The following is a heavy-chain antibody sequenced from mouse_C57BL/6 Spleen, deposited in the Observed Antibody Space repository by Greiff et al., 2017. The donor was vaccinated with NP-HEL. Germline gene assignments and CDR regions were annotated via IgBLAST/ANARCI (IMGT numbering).Heavy chain of an antibody. J-gene: IGHJ3*01. Sequence: QVQLQQSGAELVKPGASVKLSCKASGYTFTEYTIHWVKQRSGQGLEWIGWFYPGSGSIKYNEKFKDKATLTADKSSSTVYMELSSLTSEDSSVYFCARHDEGTYYYGSSWFAYWGQGTLVTVSA. V-gene: IGHV1-62-2*01. D-gene: IGHD1-1*01. CDR3: ARHDEGTYYYGSSWFAY. CDR1: GYTFTEYT. CDR2: FYPGSGSI.